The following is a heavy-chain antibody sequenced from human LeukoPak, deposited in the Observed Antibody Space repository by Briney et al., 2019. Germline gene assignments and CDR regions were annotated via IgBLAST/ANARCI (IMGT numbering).Heavy chain of an antibody. Sequence: GASVKVSCKASGGTFSSYAISWVRQAPGQGLEWMGGIIPIFGTANYAQKFQGRVTMTEDTSTDTAYMELSSLRSEDTAVYYCATDHSYSSGWYYFDYWGQGTLVTVSS. CDR1: GGTFSSYA. J-gene: IGHJ4*02. D-gene: IGHD6-19*01. CDR3: ATDHSYSSGWYYFDY. CDR2: IIPIFGTA. V-gene: IGHV1-69*06.